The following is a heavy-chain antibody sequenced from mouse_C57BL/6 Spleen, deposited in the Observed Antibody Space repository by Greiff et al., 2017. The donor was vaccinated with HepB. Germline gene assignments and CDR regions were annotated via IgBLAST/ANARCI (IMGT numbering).Heavy chain of an antibody. CDR2: IYPRSGNT. D-gene: IGHD2-5*01. J-gene: IGHJ4*01. CDR3: ARRNYSNYDAMDY. Sequence: VKLMESGAELARPGASVKLSCKASGYTFTSYGISWVKQRTGQGLEWIGEIYPRSGNTYYNEKFKGKATLTADKSSSTAYMELRSLTSEDSAVYFCARRNYSNYDAMDYWGQGTSVTVSS. CDR1: GYTFTSYG. V-gene: IGHV1-81*01.